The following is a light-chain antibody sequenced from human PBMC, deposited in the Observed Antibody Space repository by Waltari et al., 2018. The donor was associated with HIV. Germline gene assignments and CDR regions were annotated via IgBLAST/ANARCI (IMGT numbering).Light chain of an antibody. J-gene: IGLJ1*01. CDR3: CSYAGTSTYV. Sequence: QSALTQPASVSGSPGQSITISCPGTSSDVGSYNLFPWYQQHPGKVPQLMIYEGTKRPSGVSNRFSGSKSGNTASLTISGLQAEDEADYYCCSYAGTSTYVFGTGTKVTVL. CDR1: SSDVGSYNL. CDR2: EGT. V-gene: IGLV2-23*01.